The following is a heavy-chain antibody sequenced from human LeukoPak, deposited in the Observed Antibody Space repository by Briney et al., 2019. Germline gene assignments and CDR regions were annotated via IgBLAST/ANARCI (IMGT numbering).Heavy chain of an antibody. CDR2: IYHSGST. CDR3: ARRAYYYDSSGYYYSEWFDP. J-gene: IGHJ5*02. D-gene: IGHD3-22*01. V-gene: IGHV4-38-2*01. CDR1: GYSISSGYY. Sequence: SETLSLTCAVSGYSISSGYYWGWIRRPPGEGLEWIGSIYHSGSTYYNPSLKSRVTISVDTSKNQFSLKLSSVTAADTAVYYCARRAYYYDSSGYYYSEWFDPWGQGTLVTVSS.